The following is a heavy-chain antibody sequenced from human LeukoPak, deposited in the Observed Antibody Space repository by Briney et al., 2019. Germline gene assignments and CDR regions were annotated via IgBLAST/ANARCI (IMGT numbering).Heavy chain of an antibody. J-gene: IGHJ3*02. V-gene: IGHV1-69*13. CDR1: GGTFSSYA. CDR2: IIPIFGTA. CDR3: ARPRGDFWSGYYDDAFDI. D-gene: IGHD3-3*01. Sequence: SVKVSCKXSGGTFSSYAISWVRQAPRQVLEWMGGIIPIFGTASYAQKFQGRVTITAVESTSTAYMELSSLRSEDTAVYYCARPRGDFWSGYYDDAFDIWGQGTMVTVSS.